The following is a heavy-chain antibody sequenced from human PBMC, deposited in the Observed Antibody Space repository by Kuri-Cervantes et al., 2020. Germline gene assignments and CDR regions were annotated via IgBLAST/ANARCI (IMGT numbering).Heavy chain of an antibody. Sequence: GGSLRLSCVASGFTFSDYYMSWIRQAPGKGLEWVSYISSTGNTIYYADSVKGRFTISRDNSKNTLYLQMNSLRAEDTAVYHCAKDFGATVTTIWYFDLWGRGTLVTVSS. D-gene: IGHD4-17*01. CDR1: GFTFSDYY. CDR3: AKDFGATVTTIWYFDL. V-gene: IGHV3-11*04. CDR2: ISSTGNTI. J-gene: IGHJ2*01.